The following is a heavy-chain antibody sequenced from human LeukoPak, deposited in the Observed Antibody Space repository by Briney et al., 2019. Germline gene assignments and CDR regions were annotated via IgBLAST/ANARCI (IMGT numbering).Heavy chain of an antibody. CDR3: AKDFYPRGTYYFDY. J-gene: IGHJ4*02. CDR2: ISASGGSA. CDR1: GFTFSSYA. Sequence: GGSLRLSCAASGFTFSSYAMSWVRQAPGKGLEWVSGISASGGSAYYADSVKGRFTISRDNSNNTLCLQMNSLRAEDTAVYYCAKDFYPRGTYYFDYWAREPWSPSPQ. D-gene: IGHD3-16*01. V-gene: IGHV3-23*01.